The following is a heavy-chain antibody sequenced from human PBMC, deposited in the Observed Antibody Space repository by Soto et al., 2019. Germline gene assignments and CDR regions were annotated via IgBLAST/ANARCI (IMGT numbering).Heavy chain of an antibody. CDR2: INHSGST. D-gene: IGHD2-15*01. CDR3: ARGGGYYYYYCMDV. CDR1: GGSFSGYY. J-gene: IGHJ6*02. Sequence: TLSLTCAVYGGSFSGYYWSWIRQPPGKGLEWSGEINHSGSTNYNPSLKSRVTISVDTSKNQFSLKLSSVTAADTAVYYCARGGGYYYYYCMDVWGQGTTVTVSS. V-gene: IGHV4-34*01.